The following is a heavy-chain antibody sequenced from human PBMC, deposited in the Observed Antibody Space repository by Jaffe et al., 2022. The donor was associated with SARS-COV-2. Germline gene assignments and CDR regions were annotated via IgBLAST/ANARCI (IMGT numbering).Heavy chain of an antibody. V-gene: IGHV4-61*02. D-gene: IGHD1-1*01. J-gene: IGHJ5*02. CDR2: VHTSGST. CDR1: GGSISSAAYY. Sequence: QVQLQESGPGLVKPSQTLSLICTVSGGSISSAAYYWSWIRQPAGKGLEWVGRVHTSGSTNYNPSLKSRVTMSVDTSKNQFSLKLSSVTAADTAVYYCARDSYTTGLHGFDPWGQGTLVTVSS. CDR3: ARDSYTTGLHGFDP.